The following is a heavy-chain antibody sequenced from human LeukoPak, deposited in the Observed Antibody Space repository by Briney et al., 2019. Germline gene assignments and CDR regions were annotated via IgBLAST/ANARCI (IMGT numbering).Heavy chain of an antibody. CDR1: GVPFSTYI. V-gene: IGHV3-21*01. Sequence: PAGSLRLSCAASGVPFSTYIMNWVRQAPGKGLEWVSSISGSSGYIYYADSVKGRFTISRDNAKNSLYLQMNSLRAEDTAVYYCARDYDGDYWGQGTLVTVSS. CDR3: ARDYDGDY. J-gene: IGHJ4*02. CDR2: ISGSSGYI. D-gene: IGHD3-22*01.